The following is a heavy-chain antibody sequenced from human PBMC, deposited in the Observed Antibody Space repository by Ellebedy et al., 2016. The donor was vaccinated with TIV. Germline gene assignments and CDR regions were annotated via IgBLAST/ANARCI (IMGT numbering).Heavy chain of an antibody. CDR2: ISAYNGST. V-gene: IGHV1-18*04. J-gene: IGHJ4*02. CDR3: ARTHYRFGIIDYLDY. D-gene: IGHD3-10*01. CDR1: DNSFTRFG. Sequence: AASVKVSCKAYDNSFTRFGFTWVRQAPGQGLEWMGWISAYNGSTKYAQMFQDRFTMTTDTSTKTVYMELRSLRSDDTALYYCARTHYRFGIIDYLDYWGQGTLVTVSS.